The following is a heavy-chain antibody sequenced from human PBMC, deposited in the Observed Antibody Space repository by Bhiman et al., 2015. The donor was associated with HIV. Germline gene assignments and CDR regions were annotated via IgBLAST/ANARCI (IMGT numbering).Heavy chain of an antibody. J-gene: IGHJ6*02. CDR3: AREEDIVVVPAGIRYYYYGMDV. Sequence: EVQLVESGGGLVQPGRSLRLSCAASGFTFGTYPMNWVRQAPGKGLEWISYISRSSSDIYYADSVKGRFTISRDNAKKSLYLQMNSLRAEDTAVYYCAREEDIVVVPAGIRYYYYGMDVWGQGTTVTVSS. D-gene: IGHD2-2*02. V-gene: IGHV3-48*01. CDR2: ISRSSSDI. CDR1: GFTFGTYP.